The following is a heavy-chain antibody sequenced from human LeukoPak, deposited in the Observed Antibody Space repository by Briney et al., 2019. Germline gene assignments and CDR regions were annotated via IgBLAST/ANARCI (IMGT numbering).Heavy chain of an antibody. CDR3: ASPYSSSSNY. CDR1: GFTFSSYG. CDR2: ISSSSSYI. Sequence: PGGSLRLSCAASGFTFSSYGMNWVRQAPGKGLEWVSSISSSSSYIYYADSVKGRFTISRDNAKNSLYLQMNSLRADDTAVYYCASPYSSSSNYWGQGTLVTVSS. D-gene: IGHD6-6*01. V-gene: IGHV3-21*01. J-gene: IGHJ4*02.